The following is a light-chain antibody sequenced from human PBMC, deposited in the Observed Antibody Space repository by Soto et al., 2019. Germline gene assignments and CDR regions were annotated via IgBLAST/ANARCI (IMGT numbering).Light chain of an antibody. CDR1: SSNIGAGYD. V-gene: IGLV1-40*01. CDR3: QSYDSSLSGSV. Sequence: QSVLTQPPSVSGAPGQRVTISCTGSSSNIGAGYDVNWYQQLPGTAPKLLIYGNSNRPSGVPDRFSSSKSGTSASLAITGLQADDEADYYCQSYDSSLSGSVFGGGTKVTVL. CDR2: GNS. J-gene: IGLJ3*02.